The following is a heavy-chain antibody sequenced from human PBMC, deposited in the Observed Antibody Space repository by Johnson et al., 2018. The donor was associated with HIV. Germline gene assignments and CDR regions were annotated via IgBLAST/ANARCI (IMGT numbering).Heavy chain of an antibody. CDR1: GFTFSSFG. CDR3: ASGEDYGGNYGAFDI. D-gene: IGHD4-23*01. Sequence: QVQVVESGGGVVQPGGSLRLSCAASGFTFSSFGMPWVRQAPGKGLEWVAVISYEGSKKYYADSVKGRFTISRDNSKNTLYLQMHSLRADDTAVYYCASGEDYGGNYGAFDIWGQGTMVTVSS. CDR2: ISYEGSKK. J-gene: IGHJ3*02. V-gene: IGHV3-30*19.